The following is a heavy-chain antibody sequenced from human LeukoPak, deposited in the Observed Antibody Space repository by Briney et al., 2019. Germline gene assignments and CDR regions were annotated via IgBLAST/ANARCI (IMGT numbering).Heavy chain of an antibody. Sequence: PSETLSLTCGVSGGSISGTNWWSWVRQPPGQGLEWIGEISLVGQTNYNPSLNGRVTMSLDKTSNQLSLHLTSVTAADTATYFCSRESGPFCPFGYWGQGTLVIVPS. CDR1: GGSISGTNW. D-gene: IGHD1-26*01. CDR3: SRESGPFCPFGY. J-gene: IGHJ4*02. CDR2: ISLVGQT. V-gene: IGHV4/OR15-8*02.